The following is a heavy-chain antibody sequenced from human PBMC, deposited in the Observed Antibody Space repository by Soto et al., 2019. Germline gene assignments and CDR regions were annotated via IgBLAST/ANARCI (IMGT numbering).Heavy chain of an antibody. J-gene: IGHJ4*02. V-gene: IGHV3-23*01. Sequence: PGGSLRLSCAASRFTFSTYAMSWVRQAPGKGLEWVSAISGSGGSTYYADSVKGRFTISRDNSKNTLYLQMNSLRAEDTAVYYCANERGGVGGKGKILVLVPAATDYWGQGTLVTVSS. D-gene: IGHD2-2*01. CDR2: ISGSGGST. CDR1: RFTFSTYA. CDR3: ANERGGVGGKGKILVLVPAATDY.